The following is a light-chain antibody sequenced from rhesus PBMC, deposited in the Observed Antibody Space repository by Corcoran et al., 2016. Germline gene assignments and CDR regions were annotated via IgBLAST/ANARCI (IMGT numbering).Light chain of an antibody. CDR3: LQYIPSPFT. CDR2: TAS. Sequence: DIQMTQSPSSLSASVGDTVTITCRASQSISSWLDWYQQKPGKAPKLLGYTASRLQSGVPSRVSGRGSGTDFTLTISSLQPEDFATYYCLQYIPSPFTFGPGTKLDIK. V-gene: IGKV1-22*01. CDR1: QSISSW. J-gene: IGKJ3*01.